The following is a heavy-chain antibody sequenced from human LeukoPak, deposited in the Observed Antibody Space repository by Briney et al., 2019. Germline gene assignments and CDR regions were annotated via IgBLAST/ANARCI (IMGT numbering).Heavy chain of an antibody. CDR2: IDTAGDT. Sequence: GGSLRLSCAASGFTFNNYDMHWVRQAIGKGLKWVSVIDTAGDTYYSGSVKGRFVFSRENAKNSLYLQMNSLTAGDTAVYYCARGPPGFCTNGVCHQYYYYMDVWGKGTTVTVSS. D-gene: IGHD2-8*01. CDR1: GFTFNNYD. V-gene: IGHV3-13*01. J-gene: IGHJ6*03. CDR3: ARGPPGFCTNGVCHQYYYYMDV.